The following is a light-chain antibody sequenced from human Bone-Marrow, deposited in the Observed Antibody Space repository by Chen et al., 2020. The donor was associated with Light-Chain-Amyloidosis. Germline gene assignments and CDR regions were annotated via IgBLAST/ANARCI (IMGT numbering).Light chain of an antibody. Sequence: YELTQPLSVSVALGQTATITCEGNNIGGKDVHWYQQRPGQAPVLVIYKNTNRPSGIPERLSGSTSGTTATLSISRAQAGDEADYHCHVWDSYTAVFGGGTKLTVL. CDR1: NIGGKD. CDR3: HVWDSYTAV. CDR2: KNT. J-gene: IGLJ3*02. V-gene: IGLV3-9*01.